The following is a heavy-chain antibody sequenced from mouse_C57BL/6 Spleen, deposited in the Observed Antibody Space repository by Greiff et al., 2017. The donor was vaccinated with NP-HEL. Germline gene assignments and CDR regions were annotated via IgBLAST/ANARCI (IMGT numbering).Heavy chain of an antibody. Sequence: EVKLQQSGAELVKPGASVKLSCTASGFNIKDYYMHWVKQRTEQGLEWIGRIDPEDGETKYAPKFQGKAPITADTSSNTAYLQLSSLTSEDAAVYYCARVHYYGRGSYAMDYWGQGTSVTVSS. CDR3: ARVHYYGRGSYAMDY. CDR2: IDPEDGET. D-gene: IGHD1-1*01. V-gene: IGHV14-2*01. J-gene: IGHJ4*01. CDR1: GFNIKDYY.